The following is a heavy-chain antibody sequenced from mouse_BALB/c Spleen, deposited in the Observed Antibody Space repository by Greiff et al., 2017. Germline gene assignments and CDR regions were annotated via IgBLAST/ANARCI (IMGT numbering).Heavy chain of an antibody. Sequence: EVQLQQSGPELVKPGASVKISCKASGYTFTDYNMHWVKQSHGKSLEWIGYIYPYNGGTGYNQKFKSKATLTVDNSSSTAYMELRSLTSEDSAVYYCAREREITTATWFAYWGQGTLVTVSA. CDR1: GYTFTDYN. J-gene: IGHJ3*01. V-gene: IGHV1S29*02. CDR2: IYPYNGGT. D-gene: IGHD1-2*01. CDR3: AREREITTATWFAY.